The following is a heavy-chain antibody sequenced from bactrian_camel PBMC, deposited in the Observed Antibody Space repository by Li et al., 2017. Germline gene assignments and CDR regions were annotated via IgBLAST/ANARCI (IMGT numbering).Heavy chain of an antibody. CDR2: IRRGDSGT. Sequence: HVQLVESGGGSVQAGGSLRLSCVASAYIDGSTCMGWFRQAPGAEREGVAVIRRGDSGTYSADYADSVGGRFSISQDNAKSTVYLQMNSLKPEDTATYYCAAGRFERACTMTQCDWHYWGQGTQVTVS. CDR3: AAGRFERACTMTQCDWHY. CDR1: AYIDGSTC. J-gene: IGHJ4*01. D-gene: IGHD1*01. V-gene: IGHV3-3*01.